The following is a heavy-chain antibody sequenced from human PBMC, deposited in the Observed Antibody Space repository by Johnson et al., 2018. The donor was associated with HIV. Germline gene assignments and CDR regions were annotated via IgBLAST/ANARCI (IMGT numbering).Heavy chain of an antibody. CDR3: AKRGDLYDSTASFDAFEV. J-gene: IGHJ3*01. D-gene: IGHD5/OR15-5a*01. V-gene: IGHV3-NL1*01. Sequence: QVHLVESGGGVVQPGESLRLSCAPSGFTFSRHPMHWVRQAPGKGLEWVSGINWNGGSTGYGDSVKGRFTISRDNSRATLFMELNSLIVEDTAVYYLAKRGDLYDSTASFDAFEVWGQGTMVTVSS. CDR1: GFTFSRHP. CDR2: INWNGGST.